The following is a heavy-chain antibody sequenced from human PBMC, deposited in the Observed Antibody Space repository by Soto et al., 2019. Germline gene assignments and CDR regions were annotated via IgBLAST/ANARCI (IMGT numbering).Heavy chain of an antibody. CDR3: ARGLRGASGWYMYYYYGMDV. CDR2: IYYSGST. Sequence: SETLSLTCTVSGGSISSGGYYWSWIRQPPGKGLEWIGEIYYSGSTNYNPSLKSRVTISVDKSKNQFSLKLSSVTAADTAVYYCARGLRGASGWYMYYYYGMDVWGQGTTVTVSS. V-gene: IGHV4-61*08. D-gene: IGHD6-19*01. CDR1: GGSISSGGYY. J-gene: IGHJ6*02.